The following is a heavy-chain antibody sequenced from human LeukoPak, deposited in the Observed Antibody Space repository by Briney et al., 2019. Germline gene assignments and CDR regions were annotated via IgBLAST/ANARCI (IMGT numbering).Heavy chain of an antibody. CDR2: IKQDESEK. V-gene: IGHV3-7*01. Sequence: GGSLRLSCAASAFTFSSYWMSWVRQAPGKGLEWVASIKQDESEKYYVDSVKGRFSISKDNAKNSLYLQMNSLRAEDTAVYYCARDNFLAPPAYSYYYMDVWGKGTTVTVSS. CDR3: ARDNFLAPPAYSYYYMDV. D-gene: IGHD2/OR15-2a*01. J-gene: IGHJ6*03. CDR1: AFTFSSYW.